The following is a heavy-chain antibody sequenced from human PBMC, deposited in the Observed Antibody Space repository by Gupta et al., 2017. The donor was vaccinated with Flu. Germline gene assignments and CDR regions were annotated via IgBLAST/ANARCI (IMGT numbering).Heavy chain of an antibody. Sequence: NPNSGGTNYAQKFQGRVTMTRDTSISTAYMELSRLRSDDTAVYYCARGRGELLDYWGQGTLVTVSS. V-gene: IGHV1-2*02. D-gene: IGHD1-26*01. CDR2: NPNSGGT. CDR3: ARGRGELLDY. J-gene: IGHJ4*02.